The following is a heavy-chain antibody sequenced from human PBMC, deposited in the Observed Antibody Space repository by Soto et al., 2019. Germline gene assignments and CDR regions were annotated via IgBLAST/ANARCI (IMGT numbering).Heavy chain of an antibody. D-gene: IGHD5-12*01. CDR1: GFTFSNAW. V-gene: IGHV3-15*01. J-gene: IGHJ4*02. Sequence: PGGSLRLSCAASGFTFSNAWMSWVRQAPGKGLEWVGRIKSKTDGGTTDYAAPVKGRFTISRDDSKNTLYLQMNSLKTEDTAVYYCTTGLVATTILNYFDYWGQGTLVTVSS. CDR3: TTGLVATTILNYFDY. CDR2: IKSKTDGGTT.